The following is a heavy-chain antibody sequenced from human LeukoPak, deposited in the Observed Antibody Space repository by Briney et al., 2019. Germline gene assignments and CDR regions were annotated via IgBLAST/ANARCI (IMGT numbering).Heavy chain of an antibody. Sequence: GASVKVSCKASGYTFTSYDINWVRQATGQGLEWMGWMNPNSGNTGYAQKFQGRVTMTRNTSTSTFYMELSGLTSEDTAVYYCARDRGCGSTSCSLVKANWFDSWGQGTLVIVSS. V-gene: IGHV1-8*01. CDR3: ARDRGCGSTSCSLVKANWFDS. CDR2: MNPNSGNT. D-gene: IGHD2-2*01. J-gene: IGHJ5*01. CDR1: GYTFTSYD.